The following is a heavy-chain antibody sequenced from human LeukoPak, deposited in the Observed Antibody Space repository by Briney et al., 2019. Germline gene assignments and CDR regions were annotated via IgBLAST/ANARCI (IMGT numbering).Heavy chain of an antibody. J-gene: IGHJ4*02. Sequence: GGSLRLSCAASGFTFSDYYMSWIRQAPGKGLEWVSYISSSGSTIYYADSVKGRFTISRDNAKNSLYLQMNSLRAEDTAVYYCASFPYYYGSGTHEDYWGQGTLVTVSS. V-gene: IGHV3-11*01. CDR2: ISSSGSTI. CDR3: ASFPYYYGSGTHEDY. D-gene: IGHD3-10*01. CDR1: GFTFSDYY.